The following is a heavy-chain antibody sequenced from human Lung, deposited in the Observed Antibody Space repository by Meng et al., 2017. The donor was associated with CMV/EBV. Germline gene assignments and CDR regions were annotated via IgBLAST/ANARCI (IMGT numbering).Heavy chain of an antibody. J-gene: IGHJ3*02. CDR2: INPNGGGT. V-gene: IGHV1-2*02. CDR3: ARSAINWNEVNGFDI. D-gene: IGHD1-1*01. CDR1: GYTFTGYY. Sequence: SVXVSXXASGYTFTGYYIHWVRQAPGQGLEWMGWINPNGGGTNYAQKFQGRVTMTRDTSISTAYMDLRRLTSDDTAIYYCARSAINWNEVNGFDIWGQGXMVTVSS.